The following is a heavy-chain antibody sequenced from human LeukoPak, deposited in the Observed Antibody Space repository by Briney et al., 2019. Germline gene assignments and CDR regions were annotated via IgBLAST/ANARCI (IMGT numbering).Heavy chain of an antibody. Sequence: ASVKVSCKASGYTFTGYYMHWVRPAPGQGLEWMGWINPNSGGTNYAQKLQGRVTMTRDTSISTAYMELSRLRSDDTAVYYCAIDGGNQGVDYWGQGTLVTVSS. J-gene: IGHJ4*02. CDR3: AIDGGNQGVDY. V-gene: IGHV1-2*02. CDR2: INPNSGGT. CDR1: GYTFTGYY. D-gene: IGHD3-16*01.